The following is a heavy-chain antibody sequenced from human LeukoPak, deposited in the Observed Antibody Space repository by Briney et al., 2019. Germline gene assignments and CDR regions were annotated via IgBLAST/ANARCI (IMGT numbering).Heavy chain of an antibody. CDR3: ATGKHYHDSSGYYFYYFDY. V-gene: IGHV3-21*01. CDR1: GFSFSNYN. D-gene: IGHD3-22*01. CDR2: ISTSSTYI. Sequence: PGGSLRLSCAASGFSFSNYNINWVRQAPGKGLEWVSSISTSSTYIFYADSVKGRFTISRDNAKNSLYLQMNSLRADDTAVYYCATGKHYHDSSGYYFYYFDYWGQGTLVTVSS. J-gene: IGHJ4*02.